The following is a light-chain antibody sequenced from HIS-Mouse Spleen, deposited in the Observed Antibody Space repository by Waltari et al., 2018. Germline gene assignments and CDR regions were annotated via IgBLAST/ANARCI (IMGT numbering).Light chain of an antibody. Sequence: SYVLTQPPSVSVAPGKTARITCGGNTIGSNSVHWCQQKPGQAPVLVVYDDSDRPSGIPERFSGSNSGNTATLTISRVEAGDEADYYCQVWDSSSDHVVFGGGTKLTVL. CDR2: DDS. V-gene: IGLV3-21*03. J-gene: IGLJ2*01. CDR1: TIGSNS. CDR3: QVWDSSSDHVV.